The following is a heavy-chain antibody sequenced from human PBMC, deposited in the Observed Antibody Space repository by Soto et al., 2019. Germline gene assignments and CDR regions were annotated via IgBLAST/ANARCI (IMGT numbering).Heavy chain of an antibody. Sequence: SVKVSCKASGGTFSSYAISWVRQAPGQGLEWMGGIIPIFGTANYAQKFQGRVTITADESTSTAYMELGSLRSEDTAVYYCARSVPSRYSRYYYYYGMDVWGQGTTVTVSS. V-gene: IGHV1-69*13. D-gene: IGHD5-18*01. CDR1: GGTFSSYA. CDR3: ARSVPSRYSRYYYYYGMDV. CDR2: IIPIFGTA. J-gene: IGHJ6*02.